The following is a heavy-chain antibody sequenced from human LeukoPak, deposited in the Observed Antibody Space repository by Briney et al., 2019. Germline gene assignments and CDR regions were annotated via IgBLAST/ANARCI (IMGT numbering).Heavy chain of an antibody. CDR3: ARVPGDFDWSEYYFDY. CDR2: IYPGDSDT. Sequence: GESLKISCKGSGYSFTSYWIGWVRQMPGKGLEWMGIIYPGDSDTRYSPSFQGQVTISADKSISTAYLQWSSLKASDTAMYYCARVPGDFDWSEYYFDYWGQGTLVTVSS. V-gene: IGHV5-51*01. D-gene: IGHD3-9*01. CDR1: GYSFTSYW. J-gene: IGHJ4*02.